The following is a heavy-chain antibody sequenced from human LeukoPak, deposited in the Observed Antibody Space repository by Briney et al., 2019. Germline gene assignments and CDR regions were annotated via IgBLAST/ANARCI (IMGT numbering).Heavy chain of an antibody. D-gene: IGHD1-26*01. Sequence: ASVKVSCKASGYTFTSHYMHWVRQAPGQGLEWMGIINPSGGSTSYAQKFQGRVTMTRDTSTSTVYMELSSLRSEDTAVYYCARDWEWELIFDYWGQGTLVTVSS. J-gene: IGHJ4*02. CDR2: INPSGGST. CDR3: ARDWEWELIFDY. CDR1: GYTFTSHY. V-gene: IGHV1-46*01.